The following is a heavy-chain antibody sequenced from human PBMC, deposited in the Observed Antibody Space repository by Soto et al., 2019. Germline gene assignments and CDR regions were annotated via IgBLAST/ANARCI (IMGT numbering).Heavy chain of an antibody. Sequence: EMQLVESGGGLIQPGGSLRLSRAASGFTVNTNYMSWVRQAPGKGLEWVSAIYSGGSTYYADSVKGRFTISRDNSKNTLYLQMNSLRAEDTAVYYCARDTYGDYEASDPWGQGTLVTVSS. CDR3: ARDTYGDYEASDP. CDR2: IYSGGST. D-gene: IGHD4-17*01. CDR1: GFTVNTNY. J-gene: IGHJ5*02. V-gene: IGHV3-53*01.